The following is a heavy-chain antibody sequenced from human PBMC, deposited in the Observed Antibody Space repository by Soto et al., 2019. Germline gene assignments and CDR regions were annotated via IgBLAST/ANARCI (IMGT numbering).Heavy chain of an antibody. CDR3: ARDKGYCSSTTCYNALFDY. V-gene: IGHV1-3*04. Sequence: ASVKVSCKASGYTFSSYAMHWVRQAPGQRPEWMGWINTGNGNTKYSQKFQGRVIITSDTSASTAYMELSSLRSEDTAVFYCARDKGYCSSTTCYNALFDYWGQGTLVTVSP. D-gene: IGHD2-2*01. J-gene: IGHJ4*02. CDR1: GYTFSSYA. CDR2: INTGNGNT.